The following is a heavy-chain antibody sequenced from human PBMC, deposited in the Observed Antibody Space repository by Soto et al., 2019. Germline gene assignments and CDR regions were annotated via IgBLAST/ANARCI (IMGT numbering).Heavy chain of an antibody. CDR2: IWYSSSTK. J-gene: IGHJ4*02. CDR3: ARGGGIAAADALDY. CDR1: GFTFSRYA. Sequence: PGGSLRLSCAASGFTFSRYAMNWVRQAPGKGLEWVSVIWYSSSTKYYADSVKGRFTISRDNSKNTLYLQMNSLRAEDTAVYYCARGGGIAAADALDYWGQGTLVTVSS. D-gene: IGHD6-13*01. V-gene: IGHV3-33*08.